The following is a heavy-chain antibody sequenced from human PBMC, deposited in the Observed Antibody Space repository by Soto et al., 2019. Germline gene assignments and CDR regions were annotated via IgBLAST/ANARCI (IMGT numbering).Heavy chain of an antibody. D-gene: IGHD2-21*02. CDR2: IYYSGST. CDR3: ARVPIVVVTATYFDY. CDR1: GGSISSGDYY. Sequence: QVQLQESGPGLVKPSQTLSLPCTVSGGSISSGDYYWRWIRQPPGKGLEWIGYIYYSGSTYYNPSLTSQVTMPVDTSKNQFALKLSSVTAADTAVYYCARVPIVVVTATYFDYWGQGTLVTVSS. V-gene: IGHV4-30-4*01. J-gene: IGHJ4*02.